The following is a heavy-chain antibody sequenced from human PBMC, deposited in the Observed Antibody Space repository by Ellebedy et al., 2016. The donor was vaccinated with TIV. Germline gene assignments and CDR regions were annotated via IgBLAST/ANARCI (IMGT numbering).Heavy chain of an antibody. CDR2: LYAGGNT. CDR1: GFIVSTYY. Sequence: PGGSLRLSCAASGFIVSTYYMSWVRQAPGKGLEWVSVLYAGGNTFYADSVKGRFTVSRDNAKNSLYLQMNSLRAEDTDVDYCARGDISSWYEGPDYWGQGTLVTVSS. J-gene: IGHJ4*02. CDR3: ARGDISSWYEGPDY. V-gene: IGHV3-53*01. D-gene: IGHD6-13*01.